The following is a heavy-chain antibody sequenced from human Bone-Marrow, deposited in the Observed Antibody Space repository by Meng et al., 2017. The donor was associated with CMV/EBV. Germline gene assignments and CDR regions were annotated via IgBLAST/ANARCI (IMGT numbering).Heavy chain of an antibody. J-gene: IGHJ4*02. CDR2: ISYDGTKN. CDR3: ARGGGYL. Sequence: GESLKISCAASGFTFSNHAMHWVRQAPGKGLEWVAAISYDGTKNYYADSVKGRLTISRDNANKTLYLQMNNLRAEDRAVYYCARGGGYLWGQGTLVTGSS. V-gene: IGHV3-30*04. CDR1: GFTFSNHA. D-gene: IGHD2-15*01.